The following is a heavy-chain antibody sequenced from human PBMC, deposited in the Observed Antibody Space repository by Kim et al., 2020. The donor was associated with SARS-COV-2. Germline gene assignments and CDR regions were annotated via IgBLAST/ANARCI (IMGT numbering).Heavy chain of an antibody. CDR2: INHSGST. Sequence: SETLSLTCAVYGGSFSGYYWSWIRQPPGKGLEWIGKINHSGSTNYNPSLKSRVTISVDTSKNQFSLKLSSVTAADTAVYYCARLTIFGVVNRFDPWGQGT. CDR3: ARLTIFGVVNRFDP. J-gene: IGHJ5*02. D-gene: IGHD3-3*01. CDR1: GGSFSGYY. V-gene: IGHV4-34*01.